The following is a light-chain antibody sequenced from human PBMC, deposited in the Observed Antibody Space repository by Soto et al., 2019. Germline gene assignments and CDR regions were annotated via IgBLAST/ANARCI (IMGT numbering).Light chain of an antibody. J-gene: IGLJ1*01. CDR3: SPYTSTCSLV. CDR1: IDDIGAYDY. CDR2: DVN. V-gene: IGLV2-14*03. Sequence: QSVLTQPASVSGSPGQSVTISCTGTIDDIGAYDYVSWYQQRPGSAPQLIIYDVNNRPSGTSHRGSGSKSVHTAYLTISGPQSDYEATSHCSPYTSTCSLVFGTGTKLTVL.